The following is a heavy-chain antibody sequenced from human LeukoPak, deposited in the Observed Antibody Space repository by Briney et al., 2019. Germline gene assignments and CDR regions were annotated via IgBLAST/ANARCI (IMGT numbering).Heavy chain of an antibody. CDR2: MNPNSGNT. Sequence: ASVKVSCKASGYTFTSYDINWVRQATGQGLEWMGWMNPNSGNTGYAQKFQGRVTMTRNTSISTAYMELSSLRSEDTAVYYCARREDYYGSGSAGGYWYFDLWGRGTLVTVSS. CDR3: ARREDYYGSGSAGGYWYFDL. D-gene: IGHD3-10*01. V-gene: IGHV1-8*01. CDR1: GYTFTSYD. J-gene: IGHJ2*01.